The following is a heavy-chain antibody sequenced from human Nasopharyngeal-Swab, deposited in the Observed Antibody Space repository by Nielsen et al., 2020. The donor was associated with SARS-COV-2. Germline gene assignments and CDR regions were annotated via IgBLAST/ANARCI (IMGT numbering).Heavy chain of an antibody. Sequence: WIRQPPGKALEWLAHIFSNDKKSYNSSLKTRVTISKDTSKSQVVLTMTNMDPVDTATYYCARIVDYYGSGSFPFFDFWGQGIPVTVSS. J-gene: IGHJ4*02. CDR2: IFSNDKK. D-gene: IGHD3-10*01. CDR3: ARIVDYYGSGSFPFFDF. V-gene: IGHV2-26*01.